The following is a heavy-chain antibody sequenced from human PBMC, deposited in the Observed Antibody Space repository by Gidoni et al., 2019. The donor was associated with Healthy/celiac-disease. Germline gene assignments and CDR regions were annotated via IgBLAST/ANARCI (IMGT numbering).Heavy chain of an antibody. Sequence: QVQLQQWGAGLLKPSETLSLTCAVYGGSFSGYYWSWIRQPPGKGLEWIGEINHSGSTNYNPSLKSRVTISVDTAVYYCARGLPHIAAAGNGGGTFDPWGQGTLVTVSS. D-gene: IGHD6-13*01. CDR3: DP. J-gene: IGHJ5*02. CDR1: GGSFSGYY. V-gene: IGHV4-34*01. CDR2: INHSGST.